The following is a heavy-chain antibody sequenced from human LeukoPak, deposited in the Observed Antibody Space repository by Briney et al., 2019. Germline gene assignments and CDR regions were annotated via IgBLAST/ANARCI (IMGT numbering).Heavy chain of an antibody. V-gene: IGHV4-4*07. D-gene: IGHD3-10*01. J-gene: IGHJ4*02. CDR3: ARTPPIGSGSHLVY. Sequence: PSETLSLTCTVSGGSISSYYWSWIRQPAGKGLEWIGRIYTSGSTNYNPSLKSRVTMSVDTSKNQFSLKLSSVTAADTAVYYCARTPPIGSGSHLVYWGQGTLVTVSS. CDR2: IYTSGST. CDR1: GGSISSYY.